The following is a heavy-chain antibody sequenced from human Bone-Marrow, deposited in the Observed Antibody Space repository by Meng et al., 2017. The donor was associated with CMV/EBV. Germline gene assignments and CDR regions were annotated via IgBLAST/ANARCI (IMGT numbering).Heavy chain of an antibody. V-gene: IGHV1-18*01. Sequence: ASVKVSCKASGYTFTSYGISWVRQAPGQGLEWMGWISAYNGNTNYAQKLQGRVTMTTDTSTSTAYMELSRLRSDDTAVYYCAREGRYCSGGSCYSGGYYYYGMDVWGQGTTVTVSS. CDR1: GYTFTSYG. D-gene: IGHD2-15*01. CDR3: AREGRYCSGGSCYSGGYYYYGMDV. CDR2: ISAYNGNT. J-gene: IGHJ6*02.